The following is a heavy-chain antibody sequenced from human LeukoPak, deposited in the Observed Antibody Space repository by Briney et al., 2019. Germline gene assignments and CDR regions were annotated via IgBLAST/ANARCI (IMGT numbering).Heavy chain of an antibody. Sequence: ASETLSLTCTVSGVSISSSSYYWGWIRQPPGKGLEWIGSIYYSGSTYYNPSLKSRVTISVDTSKNQFSLKLSSVTAADTAVYYCARVGESIAADGTNWFDPWGQGTLVTVSS. CDR1: GVSISSSSYY. CDR3: ARVGESIAADGTNWFDP. CDR2: IYYSGST. J-gene: IGHJ5*02. V-gene: IGHV4-39*07. D-gene: IGHD6-13*01.